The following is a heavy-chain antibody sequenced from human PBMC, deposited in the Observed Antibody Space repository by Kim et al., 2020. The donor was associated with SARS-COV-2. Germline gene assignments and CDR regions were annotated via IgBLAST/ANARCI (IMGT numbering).Heavy chain of an antibody. Sequence: ASVKVSCKASGYTFTSYGISWVRQAPGQGLEWMGWISAYNGNTNYAQKLQGRVTMTTDTSTSTAYMELRSLRSDDTAVYYCARDVGMVRGVIFRYYGMDVWGQGTTVTV. CDR1: GYTFTSYG. J-gene: IGHJ6*02. CDR3: ARDVGMVRGVIFRYYGMDV. V-gene: IGHV1-18*01. CDR2: ISAYNGNT. D-gene: IGHD3-10*01.